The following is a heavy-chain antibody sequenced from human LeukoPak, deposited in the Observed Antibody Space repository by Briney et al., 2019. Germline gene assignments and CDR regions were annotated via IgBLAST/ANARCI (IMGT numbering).Heavy chain of an antibody. J-gene: IGHJ4*02. CDR2: ISYDGSNI. CDR3: AKDRYSPTSWVDS. CDR1: GFTVSSNS. D-gene: IGHD2-2*01. Sequence: GGSLRLSCTVSGFTVSSNSMSWVRQAPGKGLEWVAVISYDGSNIYYTDSVKGRFTISRDNSKNTLYLQMNSLRAEDTALYYCAKDRYSPTSWVDSWGQGTLVTVSS. V-gene: IGHV3-30*04.